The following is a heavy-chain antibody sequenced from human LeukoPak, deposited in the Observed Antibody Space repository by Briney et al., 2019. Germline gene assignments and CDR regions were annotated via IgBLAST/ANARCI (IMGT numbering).Heavy chain of an antibody. D-gene: IGHD3-16*02. J-gene: IGHJ4*02. V-gene: IGHV3-9*01. CDR2: ISWNSGSI. CDR3: AKVSRSTNDY. Sequence: GRSLRLSCAASGFTFDDYAMHWVRQAPGKGLEWVSGISWNSGSIGYADSVKGRFTISRDNSKNTLYLQMNSLRAEDTAVYYCAKVSRSTNDYWGQGTLVTVSS. CDR1: GFTFDDYA.